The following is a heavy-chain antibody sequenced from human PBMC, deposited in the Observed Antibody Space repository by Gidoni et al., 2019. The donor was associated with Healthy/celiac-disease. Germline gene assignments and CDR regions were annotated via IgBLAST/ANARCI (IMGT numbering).Heavy chain of an antibody. Sequence: QVQLVQSGAEVKKPGSSVKVSCKASGGTFSSYAISWVRQAPGQGLEWMGRIIPILGIANYAQKFQGRVTITADKSTSTAYMELSSLRSEDTAVYYCARASRFLEWLYYYYGMDVWGQGTTVTVSS. CDR3: ARASRFLEWLYYYYGMDV. CDR1: GGTFSSYA. J-gene: IGHJ6*02. V-gene: IGHV1-69*04. D-gene: IGHD3-3*01. CDR2: IIPILGIA.